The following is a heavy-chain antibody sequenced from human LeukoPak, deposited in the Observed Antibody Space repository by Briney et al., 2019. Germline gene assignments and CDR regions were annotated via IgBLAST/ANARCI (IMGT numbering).Heavy chain of an antibody. D-gene: IGHD3-22*01. V-gene: IGHV3-74*01. CDR3: ARTYYDSSGYYVYWYY. Sequence: GGSLRLSCAASGFTFSSYWMHWVRQAPGKGLVWVSRINSDGSSTSYADSVKGRFTISRDNAKNTLYLQMNSLRAEDTAVYYCARTYYDSSGYYVYWYYWGQGTLVTVSS. J-gene: IGHJ4*02. CDR1: GFTFSSYW. CDR2: INSDGSST.